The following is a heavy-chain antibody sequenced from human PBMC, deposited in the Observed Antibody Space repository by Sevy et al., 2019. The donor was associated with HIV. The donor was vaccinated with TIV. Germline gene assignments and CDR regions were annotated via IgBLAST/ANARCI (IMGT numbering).Heavy chain of an antibody. CDR2: INHSGST. V-gene: IGHV4-34*01. Sequence: SETLSLTCAVYGGSFSGYYWSWIRQPPGKGLEWIGEINHSGSTNYNPSLKSRVTISVDTSKNQFSLKLSSVIAADTAVYYCARVGRGEIVVTHYFDYWGQGTLVTVSS. CDR3: ARVGRGEIVVTHYFDY. J-gene: IGHJ4*02. D-gene: IGHD3-22*01. CDR1: GGSFSGYY.